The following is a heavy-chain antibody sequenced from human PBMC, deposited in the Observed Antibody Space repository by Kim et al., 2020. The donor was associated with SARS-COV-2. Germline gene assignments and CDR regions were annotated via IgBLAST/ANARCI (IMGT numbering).Heavy chain of an antibody. Sequence: GGSLRLSCAASGFTFSSNAMNWVRQAPGKGLEWVSGISGSGGSTDYADSVKGRFTISRDNSKNTLYLQMNSLRAEDTAVYYCAKGISVTYHRAFEMWGQGTMVTVSS. D-gene: IGHD2-2*01. J-gene: IGHJ3*02. CDR3: AKGISVTYHRAFEM. CDR2: ISGSGGST. CDR1: GFTFSSNA. V-gene: IGHV3-23*01.